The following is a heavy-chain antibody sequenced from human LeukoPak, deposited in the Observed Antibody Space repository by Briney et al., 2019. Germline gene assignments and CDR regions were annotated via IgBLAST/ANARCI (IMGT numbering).Heavy chain of an antibody. J-gene: IGHJ6*02. Sequence: GGSLRLSCAASGLIFSSYWMHWVRQAPGKGLEWVANIKQDGSEKYYVDSVKGRFTISRDNAKNSLYLQMNSLRAGDTAVYYCVRAMDVWGQGTTVTVSS. CDR1: GLIFSSYW. CDR3: VRAMDV. CDR2: IKQDGSEK. V-gene: IGHV3-7*03.